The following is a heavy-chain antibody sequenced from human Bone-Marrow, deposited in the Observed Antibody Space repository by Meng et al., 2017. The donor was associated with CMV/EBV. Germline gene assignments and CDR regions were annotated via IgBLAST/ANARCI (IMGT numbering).Heavy chain of an antibody. D-gene: IGHD1-7*01. CDR3: ASITGTTSNWFDP. V-gene: IGHV1-69*02. CDR1: GGTFSSYT. J-gene: IGHJ5*02. CDR2: IIPILGIA. Sequence: SVKVSCKASGGTFSSYTISWVRQAPGQGLEWMGRIIPILGIANYAQKFQGRVTITADKSTSTAYMELSSLRSEDTAVYYCASITGTTSNWFDPLRQGTLVTVSS.